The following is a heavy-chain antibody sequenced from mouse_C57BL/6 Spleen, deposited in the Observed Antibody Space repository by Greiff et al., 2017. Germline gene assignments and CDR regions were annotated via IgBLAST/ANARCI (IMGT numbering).Heavy chain of an antibody. CDR3: ARSGGLLPFAY. CDR2: IDPSDSYT. CDR1: GYTFTSYW. J-gene: IGHJ3*01. V-gene: IGHV1-59*01. D-gene: IGHD1-1*01. Sequence: QVQLQQPGAELVRPGTSVKMSCKASGYTFTSYWMHWVKQRPGQGLEWIGVIDPSDSYTNYNQKFKGKATLTVDTSSSTAYMQLSSLTSEDSAVYYCARSGGLLPFAYWGQGTLVTVSA.